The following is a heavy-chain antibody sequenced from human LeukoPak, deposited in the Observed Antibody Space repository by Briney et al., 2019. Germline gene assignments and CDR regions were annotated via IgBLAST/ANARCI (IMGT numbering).Heavy chain of an antibody. CDR2: INPSGGST. Sequence: ASVKVSCKASGYTFTSYGISWVRQAPGQGLEWMGIINPSGGSTSYAQKFQGRVTMTRDMSTSTIYMELSSLRSEDTAVYYCARDGTYYYGSGSQTNYYYYYYMDVWGKGTTVTVSS. CDR3: ARDGTYYYGSGSQTNYYYYYYMDV. V-gene: IGHV1-46*01. J-gene: IGHJ6*03. CDR1: GYTFTSYG. D-gene: IGHD3-10*01.